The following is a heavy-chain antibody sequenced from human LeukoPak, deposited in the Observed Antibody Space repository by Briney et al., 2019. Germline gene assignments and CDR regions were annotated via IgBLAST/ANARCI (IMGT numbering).Heavy chain of an antibody. CDR3: ARQDGYDFWSGYL. V-gene: IGHV4-61*02. J-gene: IGHJ3*01. CDR1: GGSISSGSHY. CDR2: IYTSGNT. D-gene: IGHD3-3*01. Sequence: SETLSLTCAVSGGSISSGSHYWSWIRQPAGKRLEWIGRIYTSGNTNYNPSLKSRVTISVDTSKNQFSLKLSSVTAAYTAEYYCARQDGYDFWSGYLWGQGTKVTVSS.